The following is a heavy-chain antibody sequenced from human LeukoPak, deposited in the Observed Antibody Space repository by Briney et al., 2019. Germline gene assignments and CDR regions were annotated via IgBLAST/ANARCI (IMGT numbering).Heavy chain of an antibody. V-gene: IGHV3-20*04. J-gene: IGHJ4*02. D-gene: IGHD2-8*02. CDR1: GFTFEDYG. CDR2: INWNGIIK. CDR3: ATYRQVLLPFES. Sequence: PGGSLRLSCAVSGFTFEDYGMSWVRQGPGKGLEWVAGINWNGIIKRYGDSVRGRFTISRDKATNSLYLQMYSLRAEDTAIYYCATYRQVLLPFESWGQGTLVTVSS.